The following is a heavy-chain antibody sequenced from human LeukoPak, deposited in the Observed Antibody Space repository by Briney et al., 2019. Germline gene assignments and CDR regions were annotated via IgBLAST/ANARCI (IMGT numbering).Heavy chain of an antibody. CDR1: GFTFSSHW. D-gene: IGHD3-16*01. J-gene: IGHJ4*02. V-gene: IGHV3-74*01. CDR2: INSGGSAT. CDR3: AVPNVLVGN. Sequence: GGSLRLSCAASGFTFSSHWMHWVRQAPGKGLVWVPRINSGGSATNYADSVRGRFTISRDNARNTLYLQMNSVREDDTDVYYCAVPNVLVGNWGQGTLVTVSS.